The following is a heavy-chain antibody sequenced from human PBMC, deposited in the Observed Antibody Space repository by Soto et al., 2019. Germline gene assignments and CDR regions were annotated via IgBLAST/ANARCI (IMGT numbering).Heavy chain of an antibody. V-gene: IGHV1-3*01. CDR1: GYTFTSYG. J-gene: IGHJ4*02. Sequence: ASVKVSCKTSGYTFTSYGINWVRQAPGRGLEWMGWINPGNGNTKYSQQFQGRVIIDRDTSASTAYMELSSLRSEDTAVYYCARGGYFDSSNYLAYWGLGTLVTVSS. CDR3: ARGGYFDSSNYLAY. CDR2: INPGNGNT. D-gene: IGHD3-22*01.